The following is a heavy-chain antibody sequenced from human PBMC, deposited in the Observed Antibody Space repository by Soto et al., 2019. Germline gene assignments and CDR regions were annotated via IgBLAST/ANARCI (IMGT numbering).Heavy chain of an antibody. CDR2: INTGNGNT. CDR3: ARGVPPRYYSFPSWFDP. CDR1: GYTFIANT. Sequence: ASVKVSCKASGYTFIANTMHWVRQAPGQSLEWMGWINTGNGNTNYLQKFQGRVTMTRDTSASTAYMELSSLRSEDTAVYYCARGVPPRYYSFPSWFDPWGQGTLVTVSS. J-gene: IGHJ5*02. V-gene: IGHV1-3*04. D-gene: IGHD2-15*01.